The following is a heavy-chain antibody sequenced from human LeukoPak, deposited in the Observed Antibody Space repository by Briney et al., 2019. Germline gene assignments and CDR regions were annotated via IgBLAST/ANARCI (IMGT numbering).Heavy chain of an antibody. CDR2: IIPILGIA. CDR3: AASRGGFDAFDI. J-gene: IGHJ3*02. CDR1: GGTFSSYA. Sequence: GASVKVSCKASGGTFSSYAINWVRQAPGQGLEWMGRIIPILGIANYAQKFQGRVTITADKSTSTAYMELSSLRSEDTAVYYCAASRGGFDAFDIWGQGTMVTVSS. D-gene: IGHD6-25*01. V-gene: IGHV1-69*04.